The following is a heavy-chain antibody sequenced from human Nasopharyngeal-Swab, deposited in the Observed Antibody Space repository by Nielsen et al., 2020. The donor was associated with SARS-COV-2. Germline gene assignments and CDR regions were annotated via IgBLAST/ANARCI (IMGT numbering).Heavy chain of an antibody. CDR3: ARKRDYSGYDF. CDR2: IYHSGSA. Sequence: SETLSLTCAVSGGSISRPGNSWNWIRQPPGQALEWLGYIYHSGSAYYNPSLKSRLSISVDTSKNQFSLELSSVTAADTAVYFCARKRDYSGYDFLGQGALVTVTS. V-gene: IGHV4-30-2*01. J-gene: IGHJ4*02. CDR1: GGSISRPGNS. D-gene: IGHD4-11*01.